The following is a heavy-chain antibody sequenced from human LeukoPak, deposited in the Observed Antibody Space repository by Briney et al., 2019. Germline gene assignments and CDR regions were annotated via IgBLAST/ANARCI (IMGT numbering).Heavy chain of an antibody. CDR2: IHYSGST. CDR3: ARRSYYYYGMDV. V-gene: IGHV4-59*08. J-gene: IGHJ6*02. D-gene: IGHD6-6*01. Sequence: SETLSLTCTVSGDSITSYYWSWIRPPPGKGLEWIGYIHYSGSTNYNPSLKSRVTISVDTSKNQFSLKLSSVTTADTAVYYCARRSYYYYGMDVWGQGTTVTVSS. CDR1: GDSITSYY.